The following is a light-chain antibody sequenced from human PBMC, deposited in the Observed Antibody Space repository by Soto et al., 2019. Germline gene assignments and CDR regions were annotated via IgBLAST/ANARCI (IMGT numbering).Light chain of an antibody. CDR2: AAS. Sequence: AIRMTQSPSSFSASTGDRVTITCRASQGISSYLAWYQQKPGKAPKLLIYAASTLQSGVPSRFSGSGSGTDFTITISCLQSEDCATYYCQQYYSTPHFFGQGTKVEIK. J-gene: IGKJ2*01. V-gene: IGKV1-8*01. CDR3: QQYYSTPHF. CDR1: QGISSY.